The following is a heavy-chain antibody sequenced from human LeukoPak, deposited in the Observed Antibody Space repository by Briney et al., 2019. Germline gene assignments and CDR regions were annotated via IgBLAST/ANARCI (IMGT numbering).Heavy chain of an antibody. CDR1: GFTFTSYN. CDR3: ARDGSGSYYDY. V-gene: IGHV3-64*01. CDR2: ISHNGGST. J-gene: IGHJ4*02. Sequence: GGSLRPSCAASGFTFTSYNIHWVRQAPGKGLEYVSAISHNGGSTNYANSVKDRFTISRDNSKNTVYLQMGSLRDEDMAVYYCARDGSGSYYDYWGRGTLVTVSS. D-gene: IGHD1-26*01.